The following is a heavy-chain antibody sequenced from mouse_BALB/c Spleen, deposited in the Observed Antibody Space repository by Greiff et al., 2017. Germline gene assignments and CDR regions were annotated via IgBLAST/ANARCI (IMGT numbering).Heavy chain of an antibody. CDR3: ARGGYGNPHDD. CDR1: GYSITSGYY. J-gene: IGHJ2*01. V-gene: IGHV3-6*02. Sequence: EVKLMESGPGLVNPSQSLSLTCSVTGYSITSGYYWNWIRQFPGNKLEWMGYISYDGSNNYNPSLKNRISITRDTAKNQFFLKLNSVTTEDTATYYSARGGYGNPHDDWGQGTTLTVSA. D-gene: IGHD2-1*01. CDR2: ISYDGSN.